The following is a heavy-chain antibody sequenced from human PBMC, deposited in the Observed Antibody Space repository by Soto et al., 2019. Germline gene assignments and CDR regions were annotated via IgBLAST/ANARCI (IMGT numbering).Heavy chain of an antibody. CDR3: ARTNYHFDL. D-gene: IGHD3-10*01. CDR2: INSDGSST. J-gene: IGHJ4*02. Sequence: EVQLVESGGGLVQPGGSLRLSCAASGFTFSGYRMHWIRQAPGKGLVWVSRINSDGSSTDYADSVRGRFTISRDNAKNTLHLQMDSLRAEDTAVYYCARTNYHFDLWGQGTPVTVSS. V-gene: IGHV3-74*01. CDR1: GFTFSGYR.